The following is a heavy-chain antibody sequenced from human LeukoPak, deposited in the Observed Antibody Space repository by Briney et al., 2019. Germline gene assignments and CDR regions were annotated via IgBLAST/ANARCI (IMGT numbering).Heavy chain of an antibody. D-gene: IGHD6-19*01. J-gene: IGHJ4*02. V-gene: IGHV3-33*01. Sequence: GRSLRLSCSASGFTFTIYGMHWVRQAPGKGLEWVAGIWYDGSNKKYGDSVKGRFTISRDSSENTLYLQMNSLKVEDTAVYYCARDQGQWLAQYCFDSWGQGTLVSVSS. CDR1: GFTFTIYG. CDR3: ARDQGQWLAQYCFDS. CDR2: IWYDGSNK.